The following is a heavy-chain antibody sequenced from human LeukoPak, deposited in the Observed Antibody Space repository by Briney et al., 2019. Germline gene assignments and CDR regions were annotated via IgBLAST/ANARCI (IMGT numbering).Heavy chain of an antibody. Sequence: ASVKVSCKASGYTFTSYYMHWVRQAPGQGLKWMGIINPSGGSTSYAQKFQGRVTMTRDTSTSTVYMELSSLRSEDTAVYYCAREVVVVPAAISWFDPWGQGTLVTVSS. D-gene: IGHD2-2*02. V-gene: IGHV1-46*01. J-gene: IGHJ5*02. CDR2: INPSGGST. CDR3: AREVVVVPAAISWFDP. CDR1: GYTFTSYY.